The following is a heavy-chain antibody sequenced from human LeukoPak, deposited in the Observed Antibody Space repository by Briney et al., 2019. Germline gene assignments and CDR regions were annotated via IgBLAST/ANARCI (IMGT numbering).Heavy chain of an antibody. J-gene: IGHJ4*02. V-gene: IGHV3-33*01. CDR3: AREIYKEFDD. D-gene: IGHD3-10*01. CDR2: IWYDGSNK. CDR1: GFTFSSYG. Sequence: PGRSLRLSCAASGFTFSSYGMHWVRQAPAKGLEWVAVIWYDGSNKHYADSVKGRFTISRDNSKNTLYLQMNSLRAEDTAVYYCAREIYKEFDDWGQGTLVTVSS.